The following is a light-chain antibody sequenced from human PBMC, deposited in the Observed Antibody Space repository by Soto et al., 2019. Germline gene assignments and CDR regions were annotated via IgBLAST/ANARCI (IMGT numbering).Light chain of an antibody. J-gene: IGLJ3*02. Sequence: QSVLTQPPSASAPPGQGVTISCSGSSSNVGTNTVTWYQQLSGTAPKLLIHSNNQRPTGVPDRFSGAKSGTSASLAISGLQSEDEAEYYCAAWDDSLNALVFGGGTKLTVL. CDR3: AAWDDSLNALV. CDR1: SSNVGTNT. CDR2: SNN. V-gene: IGLV1-44*01.